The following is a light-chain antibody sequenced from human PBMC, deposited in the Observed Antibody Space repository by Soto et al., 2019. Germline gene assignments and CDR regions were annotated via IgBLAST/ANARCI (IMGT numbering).Light chain of an antibody. CDR2: GAS. V-gene: IGKV3-15*01. Sequence: EIVMTQSPATLSLSPGERATLSCRASESVSTNLVWYQQKAGQAPRLLIYGASTRATGIPARFSGSGSGTEFTLTISSLQSEDFAVYYCQQYSIWRTFGQGTKVEIK. CDR1: ESVSTN. CDR3: QQYSIWRT. J-gene: IGKJ1*01.